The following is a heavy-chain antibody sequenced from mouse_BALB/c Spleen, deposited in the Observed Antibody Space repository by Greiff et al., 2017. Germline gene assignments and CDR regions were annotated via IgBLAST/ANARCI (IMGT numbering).Heavy chain of an antibody. D-gene: IGHD1-1*01. Sequence: EVKLVESGGGLVKPGGSLKLSCAASGFTFSSYAMSWVRQTPEKRLEWVASISSGGSTYYPDTVKGRFTISRDNAKNTLYLQMSSLKSEDTAMYYCARHGPYYYSSSYHAMDYWGQGTSVTVSS. CDR2: ISSGGST. CDR1: GFTFSSYA. CDR3: ARHGPYYYSSSYHAMDY. V-gene: IGHV5-6-5*01. J-gene: IGHJ4*01.